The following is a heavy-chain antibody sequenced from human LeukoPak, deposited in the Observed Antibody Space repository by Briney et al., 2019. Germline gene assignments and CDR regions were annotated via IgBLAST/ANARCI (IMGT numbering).Heavy chain of an antibody. CDR1: GYTFTSFG. CDR2: ISAYNGNT. D-gene: IGHD3-16*02. Sequence: GASVKVSCKASGYTFTSFGISWVRQAPGQGLEWMGWISAYNGNTNYAQKLQGRVTMTTDTSTSTAYMELRSLRSDDTAVYYCAREKGTLTYYDYVWGSYRYPYYYGMDVWGQGTTVTVSS. CDR3: AREKGTLTYYDYVWGSYRYPYYYGMDV. J-gene: IGHJ6*02. V-gene: IGHV1-18*01.